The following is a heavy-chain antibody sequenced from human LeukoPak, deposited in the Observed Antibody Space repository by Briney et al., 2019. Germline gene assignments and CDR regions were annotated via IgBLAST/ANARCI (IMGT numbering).Heavy chain of an antibody. CDR3: ARDPSRYYYGSGSYYNAGNNWFDP. J-gene: IGHJ5*02. V-gene: IGHV3-7*01. CDR2: INEHGTSQ. D-gene: IGHD3-10*01. Sequence: GGSLRLSCASSGFTFTYHWMSWVRQAPGKGLEWVANINEHGTSQFYGAAVQGRFTISRDNAKNSLYLQMNSLRAEDTAVYYCARDPSRYYYGSGSYYNAGNNWFDPWGQGTLVTVSS. CDR1: GFTFTYHW.